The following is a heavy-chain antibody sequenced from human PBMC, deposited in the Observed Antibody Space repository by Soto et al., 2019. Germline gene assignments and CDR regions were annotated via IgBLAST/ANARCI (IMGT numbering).Heavy chain of an antibody. CDR1: GFTVSSNY. Sequence: GGSLRLSCAASGFTVSSNYMSWVRQAPGKGLEWVSVIYSGGSTYYADSVKGRFTISRDNSKNTLYLQMNSLRAEDTAVYYCSRVFKDYYDSSGYPYYFDYWGQGTLVTVSS. CDR2: IYSGGST. D-gene: IGHD3-22*01. J-gene: IGHJ4*02. CDR3: SRVFKDYYDSSGYPYYFDY. V-gene: IGHV3-53*01.